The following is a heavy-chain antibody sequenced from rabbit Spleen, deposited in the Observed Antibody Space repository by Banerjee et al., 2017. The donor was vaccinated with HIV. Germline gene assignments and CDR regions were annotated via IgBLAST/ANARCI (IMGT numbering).Heavy chain of an antibody. D-gene: IGHD1-1*01. V-gene: IGHV1S45*01. J-gene: IGHJ4*01. CDR2: INAITGKA. CDR3: ARELDGVIGWNFGW. Sequence: QEQLVESGGGLVQPGGSLKLSCTASGFSFSNKAVMCWVRQAPGKGLEWIACINAITGKAVYASWAKGRFTFSKTSSTTVTLQMTSLTAADTATYFCARELDGVIGWNFGWWGPGTLVTVS. CDR1: GFSFSNKAV.